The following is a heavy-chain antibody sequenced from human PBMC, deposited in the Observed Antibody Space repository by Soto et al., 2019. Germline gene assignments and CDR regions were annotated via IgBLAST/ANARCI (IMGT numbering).Heavy chain of an antibody. Sequence: SETQSVTYTVSDGSSSSYYGRWIRQHPGKGLEWIGYIYDSGNTYYNPSLKSRVTISVDTSKNQFSLKLSSVTAADTAVYYCANQGSIVGRYFDYWGQGTQVTVYS. J-gene: IGHJ4*02. CDR2: IYDSGNT. CDR1: DGSSSSYY. D-gene: IGHD6-6*01. CDR3: ANQGSIVGRYFDY. V-gene: IGHV4-30-4*01.